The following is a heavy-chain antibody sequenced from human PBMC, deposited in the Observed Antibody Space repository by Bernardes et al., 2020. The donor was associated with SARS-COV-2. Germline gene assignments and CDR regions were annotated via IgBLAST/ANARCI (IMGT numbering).Heavy chain of an antibody. CDR1: GFSFRSNS. J-gene: IGHJ3*02. CDR3: ARFGGYYHGSAFDI. CDR2: ISFSSSHI. V-gene: IGHV3-21*01. D-gene: IGHD5-18*01. Sequence: GGSLRLSCVASGFSFRSNSIHWVRQAPGQGLEWVSSISFSSSHISYADSLKGRFTISRDNAKNSLYLQLNSLTAEDTAVYYCARFGGYYHGSAFDIWGQGTMVAVSS.